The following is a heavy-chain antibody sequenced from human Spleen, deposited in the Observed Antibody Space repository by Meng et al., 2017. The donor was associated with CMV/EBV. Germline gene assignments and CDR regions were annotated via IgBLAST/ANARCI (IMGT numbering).Heavy chain of an antibody. CDR2: ISGYNGNT. CDR3: ARDSPVYCSSISCLALTFIDH. J-gene: IGHJ4*02. CDR1: GYTFTNYG. Sequence: ASVKVSCKASGYTFTNYGISWVRQAPGQGLEWMGWISGYNGNTNYAQKFQGRVTMTTDTSTSTAYMELRSLRSDDTAVYYCARDSPVYCSSISCLALTFIDHWGQGTLVTVSS. V-gene: IGHV1-18*01. D-gene: IGHD2-2*01.